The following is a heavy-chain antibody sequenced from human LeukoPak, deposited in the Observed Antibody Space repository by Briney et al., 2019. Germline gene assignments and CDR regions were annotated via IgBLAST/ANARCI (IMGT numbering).Heavy chain of an antibody. CDR1: GFTFSSYG. Sequence: GRSLRLSCAASGFTFSSYGMHWVRQAPGKGLEWVAVISYDGSNKYYADSVKGRFTISRDNSKNTLYLQMNSLRAEDTAVYYCARGVVVKGMDVWGQGTTVTVSS. CDR3: ARGVVVKGMDV. V-gene: IGHV3-30*03. D-gene: IGHD2-21*01. CDR2: ISYDGSNK. J-gene: IGHJ6*02.